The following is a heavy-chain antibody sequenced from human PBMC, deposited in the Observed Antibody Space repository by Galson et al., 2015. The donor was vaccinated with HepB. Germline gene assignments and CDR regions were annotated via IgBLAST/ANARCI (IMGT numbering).Heavy chain of an antibody. CDR3: ASCDWNC. CDR1: GYTSTDYY. D-gene: IGHD1-1*01. V-gene: IGHV1-2*06. CDR2: INPKSGDT. Sequence: SVKVSCKASGYTSTDYYMHWVRQVPRQGLEWMGRINPKSGDTNFAQKFQGRVTVTRDTSISTAYLELSRLRSDDTAVFYCASCDWNCWGQGTLVTVSS. J-gene: IGHJ1*01.